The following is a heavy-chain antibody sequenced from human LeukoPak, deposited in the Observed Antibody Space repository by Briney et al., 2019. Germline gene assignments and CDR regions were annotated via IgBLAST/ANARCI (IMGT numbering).Heavy chain of an antibody. V-gene: IGHV4-39*01. J-gene: IGHJ4*02. Sequence: PSETLSLTCTVSGGSISSSSYYWGWIRQPPGKGLEWIGSIYYSGSTYYNPSLKSRVTISVDTSKNQFTLKPGSVTAADTAVYYCARQDVVVVAATPDVFDYWGQGTLVTVSS. D-gene: IGHD2-15*01. CDR3: ARQDVVVVAATPDVFDY. CDR1: GGSISSSSYY. CDR2: IYYSGST.